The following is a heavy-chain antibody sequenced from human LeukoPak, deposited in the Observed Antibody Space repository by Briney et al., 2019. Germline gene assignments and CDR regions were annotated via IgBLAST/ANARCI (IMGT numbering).Heavy chain of an antibody. D-gene: IGHD4-17*01. CDR3: AKDLDYGDYARYFDL. CDR1: GFTFSSYA. Sequence: QPGGSLRLSCAASGFTFSSYAMSWVRQAPGKGLEWVSAISGSGGSTYYADSVKGRFTISRDNSKNTLYLQMNSLRTEDTAVYYCAKDLDYGDYARYFDLWGRGTLVTVSS. V-gene: IGHV3-23*01. CDR2: ISGSGGST. J-gene: IGHJ2*01.